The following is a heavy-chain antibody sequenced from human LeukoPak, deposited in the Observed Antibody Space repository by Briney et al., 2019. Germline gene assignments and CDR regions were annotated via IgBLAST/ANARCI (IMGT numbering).Heavy chain of an antibody. V-gene: IGHV4-59*08. Sequence: PSETLSLTCTVSGASIRSYYWSWIRQPPGKGLEWIGYIYYSGSTNYNPSLKSRVTISVDTSKNQFSLKLSSVTAADTAVYYCARQIAAAGYFDYWGQGTLVTVSS. D-gene: IGHD6-13*01. CDR3: ARQIAAAGYFDY. CDR1: GASIRSYY. CDR2: IYYSGST. J-gene: IGHJ4*02.